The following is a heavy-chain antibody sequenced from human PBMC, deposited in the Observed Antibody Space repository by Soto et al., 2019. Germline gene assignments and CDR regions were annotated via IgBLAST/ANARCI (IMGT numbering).Heavy chain of an antibody. J-gene: IGHJ6*02. CDR2: IYHSGST. D-gene: IGHD6-19*01. V-gene: IGHV4-4*02. Sequence: XETLSPTCVVSGVSMSSSNWWSWVRQPPVKGLDWIGEIYHSGSTNYNPSLKSRVTISVDKSKNQFSLKLSSVTAADTAVYYCARDNRRPKQWLVLRPPYYYYGMDAWDQGPTATVSS. CDR1: GVSMSSSNW. CDR3: ARDNRRPKQWLVLRPPYYYYGMDA.